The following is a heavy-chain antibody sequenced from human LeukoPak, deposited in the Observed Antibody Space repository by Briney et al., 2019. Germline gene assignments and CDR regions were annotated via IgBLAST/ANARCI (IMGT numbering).Heavy chain of an antibody. D-gene: IGHD3-10*01. CDR3: ARALPMFRGLTSWDY. Sequence: GASVKVSCKASGYTFTHYYIHWVRQAPGQGLEWMGWINPNSGGTNYAQKFQGKVTMTRGTSISTAYMELSSLRSDDTAVYYCARALPMFRGLTSWDYWGQGTLVIVSS. CDR1: GYTFTHYY. CDR2: INPNSGGT. J-gene: IGHJ4*02. V-gene: IGHV1-2*02.